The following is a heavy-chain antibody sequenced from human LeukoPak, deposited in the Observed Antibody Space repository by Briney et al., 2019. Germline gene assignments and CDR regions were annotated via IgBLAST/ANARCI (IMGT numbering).Heavy chain of an antibody. CDR3: AKDSSSSWRKGSYFDY. CDR1: GFTVSNNY. Sequence: GGSLRLSCAASGFTVSNNYMSWVRQAPGKGLEWVSVIYSGGRTYYADSVKGRFTISRDNSKHTLYLQMNSLRPEDTAVYYCAKDSSSSWRKGSYFDYWGQGTLVTVSS. D-gene: IGHD6-13*01. J-gene: IGHJ4*02. CDR2: IYSGGRT. V-gene: IGHV3-53*01.